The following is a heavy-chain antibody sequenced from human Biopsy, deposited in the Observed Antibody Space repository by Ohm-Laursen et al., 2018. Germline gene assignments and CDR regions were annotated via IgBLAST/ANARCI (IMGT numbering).Heavy chain of an antibody. CDR2: IYYSGTT. CDR3: ARRPYGGTRYWYFDL. D-gene: IGHD4-23*01. Sequence: SQTLSLTCTVSGGSVSSGGFYWSWIRQRPGKGLEWIGYIYYSGTTYYNPSLKSLVTISVDTSKNQFSLKLNSVTAADTAVYYWARRPYGGTRYWYFDLWGRGTLVTVSS. CDR1: GGSVSSGGFY. V-gene: IGHV4-31*01. J-gene: IGHJ2*01.